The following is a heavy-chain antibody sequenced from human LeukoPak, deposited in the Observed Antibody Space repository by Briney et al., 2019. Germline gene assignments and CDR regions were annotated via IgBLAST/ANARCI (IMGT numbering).Heavy chain of an antibody. J-gene: IGHJ3*02. V-gene: IGHV4-39*07. CDR3: ALGVGGSWYFAFDI. Sequence: SETLSLTCTVSGGSISSSSYYWGWIRQPPGKGLEWIGSIYYSGSTYYNPSLKSRVTISVDTSKNQFSLKLSSVTAADTAVYYCALGVGGSWYFAFDIWGQGTMVTVSS. CDR1: GGSISSSSYY. D-gene: IGHD6-13*01. CDR2: IYYSGST.